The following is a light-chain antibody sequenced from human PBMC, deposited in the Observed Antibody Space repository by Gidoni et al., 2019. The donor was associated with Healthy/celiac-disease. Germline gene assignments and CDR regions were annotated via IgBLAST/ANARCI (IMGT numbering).Light chain of an antibody. V-gene: IGKV1-5*01. CDR3: QQYNSYALT. Sequence: DIQMNQSPSTLSASVGDRVTITCRASQSISSWLAWYQQKPGKAPKLLIYDASSLESGVPSRFSGSGSGTEFTLTISSPQPDDFATYYCQQYNSYALTFGGGTKVEIK. CDR1: QSISSW. J-gene: IGKJ4*01. CDR2: DAS.